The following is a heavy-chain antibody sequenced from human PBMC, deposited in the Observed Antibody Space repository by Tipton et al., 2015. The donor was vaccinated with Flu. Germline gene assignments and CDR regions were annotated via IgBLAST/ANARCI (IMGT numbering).Heavy chain of an antibody. Sequence: TLSLTCTVSGGSISSYYWSWIRQPPGKGLEWIGYIYYSGSTNYNPSLKSRVTISVDTSKNQFSLKLSSVTAADTALYYCARGRRQWLVRASTFDYWGQGTLVTVSS. J-gene: IGHJ4*02. D-gene: IGHD6-19*01. CDR1: GGSISSYY. V-gene: IGHV4-59*12. CDR3: ARGRRQWLVRASTFDY. CDR2: IYYSGST.